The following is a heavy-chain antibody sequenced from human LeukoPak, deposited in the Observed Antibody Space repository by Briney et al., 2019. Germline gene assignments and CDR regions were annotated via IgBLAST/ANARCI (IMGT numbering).Heavy chain of an antibody. J-gene: IGHJ4*02. CDR1: GYSFTSYW. CDR2: IDPSDSYT. D-gene: IGHD6-13*01. CDR3: ARHPYSSTWYDY. V-gene: IGHV5-10-1*01. Sequence: GESLKISCKGSGYSFTSYWISWVRQMPGKGLERMGRIDPSDSYTNYSPSLQGHVTISADKSISTVYLQWSSLKASDTAMYYCARHPYSSTWYDYWGQGTLVTVSS.